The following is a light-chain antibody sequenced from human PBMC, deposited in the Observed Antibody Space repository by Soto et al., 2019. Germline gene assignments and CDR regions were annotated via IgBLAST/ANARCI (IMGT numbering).Light chain of an antibody. J-gene: IGKJ2*01. CDR1: QSISDY. CDR3: QQYITYLYT. CDR2: KAS. V-gene: IGKV1-5*03. Sequence: DIQMTQSPSTLSASVGDRVTITCRASQSISDYLAWYQQKPGKAPKLLIYKASSLESGVPSRFSGSGSGTEFTHTISSLQPDDFATYYCQQYITYLYTFGQGTKLEMK.